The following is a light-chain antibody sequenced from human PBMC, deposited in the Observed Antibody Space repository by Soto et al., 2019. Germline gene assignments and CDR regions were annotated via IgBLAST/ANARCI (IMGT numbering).Light chain of an antibody. CDR3: DRYNNWPPRVT. Sequence: EIVMTQSPATLSVSPGERATLSCRASQSVSSNLAWYQQKPGQAPRLLIYGASTRATGIPARFSGSGSGTEFTLTISSLQSEDLAVYDWDRYNNWPPRVTFGQVTEVEI. CDR2: GAS. CDR1: QSVSSN. J-gene: IGKJ1*01. V-gene: IGKV3-15*01.